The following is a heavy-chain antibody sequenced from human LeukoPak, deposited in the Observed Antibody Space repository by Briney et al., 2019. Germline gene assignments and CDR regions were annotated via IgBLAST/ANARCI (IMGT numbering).Heavy chain of an antibody. D-gene: IGHD6-6*01. CDR2: IYTSGST. Sequence: SETLSLTCTVSGGSISSYYWSWIRQPAGKGLEWIGRIYTSGSTNYNPSLKSRVTMSVDTSKNQFSLKLSSVTAADTAVYYCARVRNGRVSYYYYSYMDVWGKGTTVTVFS. CDR3: ARVRNGRVSYYYYSYMDV. J-gene: IGHJ6*03. V-gene: IGHV4-4*07. CDR1: GGSISSYY.